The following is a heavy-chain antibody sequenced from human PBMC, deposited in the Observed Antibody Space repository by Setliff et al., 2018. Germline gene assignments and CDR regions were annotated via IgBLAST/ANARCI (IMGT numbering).Heavy chain of an antibody. CDR1: GDSITSGSVY. Sequence: SETLSLTCTVSGDSITSGSVYWSWIRQPAGKGLEWIGRINTSGGTDYNPSLKSRVTISVDTSKNQFSLKMTSVTAADTAIYYCARGSTGIYDPWGQGILVTVSS. J-gene: IGHJ5*02. CDR2: INTSGGT. D-gene: IGHD1-1*01. CDR3: ARGSTGIYDP. V-gene: IGHV4-61*02.